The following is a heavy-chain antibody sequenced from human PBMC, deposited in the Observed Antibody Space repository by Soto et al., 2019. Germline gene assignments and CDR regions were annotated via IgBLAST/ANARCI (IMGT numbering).Heavy chain of an antibody. CDR2: INHSGST. V-gene: IGHV4-34*01. D-gene: IGHD3-22*01. CDR1: GGSFSGYY. Sequence: QVQLQQWGAGLLKPSETLSLTCAVYGGSFSGYYWSWIRQPPGKGLEWIGEINHSGSTNYNPSLKSRVTISVDTSKNQFSLKLSSVTAADTAVYYCARGPRPTMIVVRRYFDLWGRGTLVTVSS. J-gene: IGHJ2*01. CDR3: ARGPRPTMIVVRRYFDL.